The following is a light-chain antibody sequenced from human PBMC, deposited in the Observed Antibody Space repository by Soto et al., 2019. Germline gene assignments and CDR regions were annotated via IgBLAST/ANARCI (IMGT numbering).Light chain of an antibody. CDR1: QSVSASY. CDR2: GAS. Sequence: EIVLTQSPGTLSLSPGERGTLSCRASQSVSASYLAWYQQKPDQAPRLLIYGASSRATDTPDRFSGSGSGTQFTLTISRLEPEDFAVYYCQQYGSSPLTFGGGTKVEIK. J-gene: IGKJ4*01. CDR3: QQYGSSPLT. V-gene: IGKV3-20*01.